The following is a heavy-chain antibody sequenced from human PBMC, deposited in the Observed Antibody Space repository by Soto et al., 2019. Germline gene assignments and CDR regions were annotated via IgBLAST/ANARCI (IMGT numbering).Heavy chain of an antibody. CDR3: ARERGYSYGFHAFDI. V-gene: IGHV1-3*01. Sequence: ASVKVSCKASGYTFTSYAMHWVRQAPGQRLERMGWINAGNGNTKYSQKFQGRVTITRDTSASTAYMELSSLRSEDTAVYYCARERGYSYGFHAFDIWGQGTMVTVSS. D-gene: IGHD5-18*01. J-gene: IGHJ3*02. CDR1: GYTFTSYA. CDR2: INAGNGNT.